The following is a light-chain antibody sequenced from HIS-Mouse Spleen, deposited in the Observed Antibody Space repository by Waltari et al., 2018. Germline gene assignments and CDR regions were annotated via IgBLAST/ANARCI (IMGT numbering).Light chain of an antibody. CDR3: QQYNSYSPGYT. CDR1: QSISSW. CDR2: KAS. Sequence: DIQMTQSPSTLSASVGDRVTITCPASQSISSWLAWYQQKPGKAPKLLIYKASSLESGVPSRFSGSGSGTEFTLTISSLQPDDFATYYCQQYNSYSPGYTFGQGTKLEIK. V-gene: IGKV1-5*03. J-gene: IGKJ2*01.